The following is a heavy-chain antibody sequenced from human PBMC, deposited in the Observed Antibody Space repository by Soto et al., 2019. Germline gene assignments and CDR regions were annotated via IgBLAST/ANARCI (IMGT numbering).Heavy chain of an antibody. CDR2: INHSGST. Sequence: SETLSHTWAVYGGSFSGYYWSWIRQPPGKGLEWIGEINHSGSTNYNPSLKSRVTISVDTSKNQFSLKLSSVTAADTAVYYCAREDYDFWSGYYKYNWFDPWGQGTLVTVSS. CDR3: AREDYDFWSGYYKYNWFDP. D-gene: IGHD3-3*01. CDR1: GGSFSGYY. J-gene: IGHJ5*02. V-gene: IGHV4-34*01.